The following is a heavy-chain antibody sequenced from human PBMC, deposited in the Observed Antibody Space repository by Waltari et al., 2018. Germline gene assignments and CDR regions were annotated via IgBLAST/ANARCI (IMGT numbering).Heavy chain of an antibody. CDR3: ARNTDYYDSSGYYGGDAFDI. D-gene: IGHD3-22*01. V-gene: IGHV4-34*01. CDR1: GGSFSGYY. J-gene: IGHJ3*02. CDR2: INHSGST. Sequence: QVQLQQWGAGLLKPSETLSLTCAVYGGSFSGYYWSWIRQTPGKGLEWIGEINHSGSTNYNPSLKSRVTISVDTSKNQFSLKLSSVTAADTAVYYCARNTDYYDSSGYYGGDAFDIWGQGTMVTVSS.